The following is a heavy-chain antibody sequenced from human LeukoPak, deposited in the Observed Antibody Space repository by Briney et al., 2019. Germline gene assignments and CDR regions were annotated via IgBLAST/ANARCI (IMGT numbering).Heavy chain of an antibody. D-gene: IGHD6-19*01. Sequence: PGGSLRLSCAASGFTFSSYWMHWVRQAPGKGLVWVSRINSDGSSTSYADSVKGRFTISRDNAKNTLYLQMNSLRAEDTAVYYCARVGAVAGAEDYYYYYGMDVWGQGTTVTVSS. J-gene: IGHJ6*02. CDR2: INSDGSST. V-gene: IGHV3-74*01. CDR1: GFTFSSYW. CDR3: ARVGAVAGAEDYYYYYGMDV.